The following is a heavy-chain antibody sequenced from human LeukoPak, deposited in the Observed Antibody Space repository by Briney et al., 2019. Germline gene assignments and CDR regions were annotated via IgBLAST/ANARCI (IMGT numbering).Heavy chain of an antibody. V-gene: IGHV3-23*01. J-gene: IGHJ4*02. CDR3: AKGRGTTVTAAANY. Sequence: PGGSLRLSCEASGFTFSNYSMSWVRQAPGKGLEWVSTISGTSGTTYYADSVKGRFTISRDNSTNTLFLQFNSLRADDTAVYYCAKGRGTTVTAAANYWGQGTLVTVSS. D-gene: IGHD4-17*01. CDR1: GFTFSNYS. CDR2: ISGTSGTT.